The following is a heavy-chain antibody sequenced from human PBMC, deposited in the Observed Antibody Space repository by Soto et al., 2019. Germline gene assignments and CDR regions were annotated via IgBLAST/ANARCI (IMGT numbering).Heavy chain of an antibody. D-gene: IGHD2-2*02. J-gene: IGHJ4*02. CDR1: GFTFNSHA. CDR3: AKGTRYCSSTTCYTVDY. CDR2: ISYGGAKK. Sequence: PGGSLRLSCAVSGFTFNSHAMHWVRQAPGKGLEWVAVISYGGAKKYYGDSVKGRFTISRDNSKNTLFLQMDSLRPEDTAVYYCAKGTRYCSSTTCYTVDYWGPGTLVTLSS. V-gene: IGHV3-30*18.